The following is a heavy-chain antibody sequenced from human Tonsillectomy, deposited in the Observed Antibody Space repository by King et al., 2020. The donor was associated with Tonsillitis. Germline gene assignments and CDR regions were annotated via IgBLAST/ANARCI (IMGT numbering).Heavy chain of an antibody. J-gene: IGHJ4*02. CDR3: AKDMSGAVAGDFDY. V-gene: IGHV3-9*01. Sequence: DVQLVESGGGLVQPGRSLRLSCAASGFTFDDYAMHWVRPAPGKGLEWVSGISWNSGSIGYADSVKGRFTISRDNAKNSLYLQMNRLRAADTALYYCAKDMSGAVAGDFDYWGQGTLVTVSS. CDR2: ISWNSGSI. D-gene: IGHD6-19*01. CDR1: GFTFDDYA.